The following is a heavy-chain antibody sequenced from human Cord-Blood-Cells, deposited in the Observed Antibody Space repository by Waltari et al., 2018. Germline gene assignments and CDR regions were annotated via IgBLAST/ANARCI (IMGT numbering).Heavy chain of an antibody. V-gene: IGHV4-34*01. CDR1: GGSFSGYY. Sequence: QVQLQQWGAGLLKPSETLSLTCAVYGGSFSGYYWSWIRQPPGKGLEWIREINHSGRTNYNPSLRSRVTISVDTSKNQFSLKLSSVTAADTAVYYCARGLGVWSGYYNYWGQGTLVTVSS. CDR3: ARGLGVWSGYYNY. CDR2: INHSGRT. D-gene: IGHD3-3*01. J-gene: IGHJ4*02.